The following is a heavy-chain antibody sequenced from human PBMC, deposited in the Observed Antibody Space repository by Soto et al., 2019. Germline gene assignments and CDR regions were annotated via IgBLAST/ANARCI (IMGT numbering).Heavy chain of an antibody. Sequence: SVKVSCKASGGTFSSYAISWVRQAPGQGLEWMGGIIPIFGTANYAQKFQGRVTITADKSTSTAYMELSSLRSEDTAVYYCARARETYYYDSSGYYYTPYPDYWGQGTLVTVSS. D-gene: IGHD3-22*01. CDR2: IIPIFGTA. V-gene: IGHV1-69*06. CDR1: GGTFSSYA. J-gene: IGHJ4*02. CDR3: ARARETYYYDSSGYYYTPYPDY.